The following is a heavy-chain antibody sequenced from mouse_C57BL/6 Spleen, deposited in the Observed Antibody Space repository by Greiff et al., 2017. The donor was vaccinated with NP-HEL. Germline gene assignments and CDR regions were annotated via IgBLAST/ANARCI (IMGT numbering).Heavy chain of an antibody. CDR3: ARWYPSMDY. J-gene: IGHJ4*01. CDR2: ISYDGSN. Sequence: EVQLQQSGPGLVKPSQSLSLTCSVTGYSITSGYYWNWIRQFPGNKLEWMGYISYDGSNNYNPSLKNRISITRDTSKNQFFLKLNSVTTEDTATYYCARWYPSMDYWGQGTSVTVSS. V-gene: IGHV3-6*01. CDR1: GYSITSGYY. D-gene: IGHD1-1*02.